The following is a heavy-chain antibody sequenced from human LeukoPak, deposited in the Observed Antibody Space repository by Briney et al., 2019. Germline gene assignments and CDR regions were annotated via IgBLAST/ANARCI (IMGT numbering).Heavy chain of an antibody. CDR2: ISGSGGST. V-gene: IGHV3-23*01. D-gene: IGHD5-18*01. Sequence: GGSLRPSCAASGFTFSSYAMSWVRQAPGKGLEWVSAISGSGGSTYYADSVKGRFTISRDNSKNTVYLQVNSLRAEDTALYYCAQDRAYIQFYFWGQGTLVTVSS. CDR1: GFTFSSYA. CDR3: AQDRAYIQFYF. J-gene: IGHJ4*02.